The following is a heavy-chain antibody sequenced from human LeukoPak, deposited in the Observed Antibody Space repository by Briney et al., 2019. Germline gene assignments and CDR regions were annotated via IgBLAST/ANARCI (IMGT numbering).Heavy chain of an antibody. V-gene: IGHV4-59*01. CDR3: AREGDSSGYFPY. CDR2: IYYSGST. J-gene: IGHJ4*02. Sequence: PSETLSLTCTVSGGSISSYYWSWIRQPPGKGLEWIGYIYYSGSTNYNPSLKSRVTISVDTSKNQFSLKLSSVTAADTAVYYCAREGDSSGYFPYWGQGTLVTVSS. D-gene: IGHD3-22*01. CDR1: GGSISSYY.